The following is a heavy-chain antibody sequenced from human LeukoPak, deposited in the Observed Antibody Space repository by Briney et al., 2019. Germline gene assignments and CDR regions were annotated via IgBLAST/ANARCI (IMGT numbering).Heavy chain of an antibody. CDR1: GFTFSSYW. Sequence: GGSLRLSCAASGFTFSSYWMSWVRQAPGKGLEWVANIKQDGSEKYYVDSVKGRFTISRDNAKNSLYLQMNSLRAEDTAVYYCARDQQQLALGYYYYYYMDVWGKGTTVTVSS. CDR2: IKQDGSEK. D-gene: IGHD6-13*01. CDR3: ARDQQQLALGYYYYYYMDV. V-gene: IGHV3-7*01. J-gene: IGHJ6*03.